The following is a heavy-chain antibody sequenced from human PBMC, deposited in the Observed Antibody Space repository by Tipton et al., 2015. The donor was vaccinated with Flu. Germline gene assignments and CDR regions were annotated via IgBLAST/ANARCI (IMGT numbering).Heavy chain of an antibody. D-gene: IGHD3-10*01. CDR3: SSYYIRAFDI. V-gene: IGHV4-59*01. CDR2: VHYSENT. J-gene: IGHJ3*02. Sequence: TLSLTCTVSGGSISNYYWSWIRQPPGKGLECIGYVHYSENTSYNPSLKSRVTMSLDTSKSHFSLKLSSVTAADTAMYYCSSYYIRAFDIWGQGTMVTVSS. CDR1: GGSISNYY.